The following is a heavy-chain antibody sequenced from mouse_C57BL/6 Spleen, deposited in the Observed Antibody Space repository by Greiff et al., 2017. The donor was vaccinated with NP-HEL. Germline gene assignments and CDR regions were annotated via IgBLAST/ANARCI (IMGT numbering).Heavy chain of an antibody. Sequence: EVKLMESGPGLVKPSQSLSLTCSVTGYSITSGYYWNWIRQFPGNKLEWMGYISYDGSNNYNPSLKNRISITRDTSKNQFFLKLNSVTTEDTATYYCANDYDGKLAYWGQGTLVTVSA. CDR2: ISYDGSN. V-gene: IGHV3-6*01. D-gene: IGHD2-4*01. CDR1: GYSITSGYY. J-gene: IGHJ3*01. CDR3: ANDYDGKLAY.